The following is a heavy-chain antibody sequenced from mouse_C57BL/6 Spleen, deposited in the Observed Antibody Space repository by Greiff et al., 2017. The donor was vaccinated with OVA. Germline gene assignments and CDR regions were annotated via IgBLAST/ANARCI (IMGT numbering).Heavy chain of an antibody. CDR2: LYPRDGST. CDR3: ARGGDYDGDWFAY. D-gene: IGHD2-4*01. CDR1: GYTFTSYD. J-gene: IGHJ3*01. V-gene: IGHV1-85*01. Sequence: QVQLTESGPELVKPGASVKLSCKASGYTFTSYDINWVKQRPGPGLEWIGWLYPRDGSTKYNEKFKGKATLTVATSSSTAYMERHSLTSEDSAVYFCARGGDYDGDWFAYGGQGTLVTVSA.